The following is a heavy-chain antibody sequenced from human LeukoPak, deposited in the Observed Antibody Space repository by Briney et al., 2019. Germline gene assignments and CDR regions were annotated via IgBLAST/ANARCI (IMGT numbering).Heavy chain of an antibody. J-gene: IGHJ4*02. D-gene: IGHD2/OR15-2a*01. CDR3: ARLNIGSYYFDY. CDR2: INAGNGET. CDR1: GYTFTNYF. V-gene: IGHV1-3*01. Sequence: ASVKVSCKAHGYTFTNYFIHWVRQAPGHRREWMGRINAGNGETQYSQKFQGRVPVTSDTSASTADMELSSLRSEDTAMYYCARLNIGSYYFDYWGQGTLVTVSS.